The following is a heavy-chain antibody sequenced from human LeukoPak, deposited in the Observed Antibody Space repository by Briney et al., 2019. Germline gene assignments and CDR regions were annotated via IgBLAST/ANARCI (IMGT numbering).Heavy chain of an antibody. CDR2: IYPGDSDP. Sequence: GESLKISCKVSGYSFTSYCIGSVRQMPRKGLVWMVIIYPGDSDPTYSPSFQGQVTISVDKSINTAYLQWSSLQASDTAMYYCGMSGDRVPLQDDVFDVWGQGTMVTVST. J-gene: IGHJ3*01. D-gene: IGHD1-26*01. V-gene: IGHV5-51*01. CDR1: GYSFTSYC. CDR3: GMSGDRVPLQDDVFDV.